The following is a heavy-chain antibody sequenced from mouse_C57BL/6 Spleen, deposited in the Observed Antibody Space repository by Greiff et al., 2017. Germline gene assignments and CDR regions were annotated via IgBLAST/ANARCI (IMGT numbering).Heavy chain of an antibody. D-gene: IGHD3-1*01. CDR1: GYAFSSSW. CDR2: IYPGDGDT. V-gene: IGHV1-82*01. Sequence: VQLQQSGPELVKPGASVKMSCKASGYAFSSSWMNWVKQRPGKGLEWIGRIYPGDGDTNYNGKFKGKATLTADTSSSTAYMQLSSLTSEDAAVYFCARSGYWGRGGYFDVWGTGTTVTVSS. J-gene: IGHJ1*03. CDR3: ARSGYWGRGGYFDV.